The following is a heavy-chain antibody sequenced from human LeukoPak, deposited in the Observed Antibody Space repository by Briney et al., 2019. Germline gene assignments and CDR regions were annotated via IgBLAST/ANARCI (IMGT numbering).Heavy chain of an antibody. Sequence: ASVTVSCKASGYTFTGYYIHWVRQAPGQGLEWMGWIYPYSGDTNYAQNFQGRVTLTRDKSISTASMELSSLKSDDTAVYYCARDRNSGSSLDIWGQGTMLTVSS. CDR2: IYPYSGDT. V-gene: IGHV1-2*02. CDR3: ARDRNSGSSLDI. CDR1: GYTFTGYY. D-gene: IGHD6-6*01. J-gene: IGHJ3*02.